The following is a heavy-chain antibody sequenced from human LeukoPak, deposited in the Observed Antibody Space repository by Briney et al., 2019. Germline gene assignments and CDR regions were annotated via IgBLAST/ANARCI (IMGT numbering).Heavy chain of an antibody. CDR2: ISYDGSNK. D-gene: IGHD3-22*01. Sequence: GGSLRLSCAASGFTFSSYAMHWVRQAPGKGLEWVAVISYDGSNKYYADSVKGRFTISRDNSKNTLYLQMNSLRAEDTAVYYCARAYYYDSSFPYWGQGTLVTVSS. CDR3: ARAYYYDSSFPY. CDR1: GFTFSSYA. V-gene: IGHV3-30-3*01. J-gene: IGHJ4*02.